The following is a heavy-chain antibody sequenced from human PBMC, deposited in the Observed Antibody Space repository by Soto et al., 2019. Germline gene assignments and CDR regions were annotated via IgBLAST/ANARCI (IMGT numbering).Heavy chain of an antibody. CDR2: IYSGGST. CDR3: SRVSDEMATICFDY. D-gene: IGHD5-12*01. Sequence: GGSLRLSCAASGFTVSSNYMSWVRQAPGKGLEWVSVIYSGGSTYYADSVKGRFTISRDNSKNTLYLQMNSLRAEDTAVYYCSRVSDEMATICFDYWGQGTLVTVSS. J-gene: IGHJ4*02. CDR1: GFTVSSNY. V-gene: IGHV3-53*01.